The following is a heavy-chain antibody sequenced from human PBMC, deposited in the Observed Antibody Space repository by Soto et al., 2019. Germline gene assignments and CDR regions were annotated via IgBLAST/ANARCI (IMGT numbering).Heavy chain of an antibody. D-gene: IGHD7-27*01. J-gene: IGHJ5*02. Sequence: PSETLSLTCTVSGGSVTSSSCYWGWIRQPPGKGLEWIGDIYHTGTTYYNPSLKSRVTIYVDTSTEQFSLKLSSVTAADTAMYYCVRLTSRITADSHGRSNWLLPCGPGTMLTVST. CDR3: VRLTSRITADSHGRSNWLLP. CDR2: IYHTGTT. V-gene: IGHV4-39*01. CDR1: GGSVTSSSCY.